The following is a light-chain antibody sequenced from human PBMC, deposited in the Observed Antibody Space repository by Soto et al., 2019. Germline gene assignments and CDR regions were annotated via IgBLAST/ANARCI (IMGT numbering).Light chain of an antibody. Sequence: AIQFTPSPSSLAAFVGDRVTITCRASQGISSALAWYQQKPGKAPKLLIYDASSLESGVPSRFSGSGSGTDFTLTISSLQPEDFATYYCQQFNNYPSITFGQGTRREIK. CDR3: QQFNNYPSIT. CDR1: QGISSA. J-gene: IGKJ5*01. V-gene: IGKV1D-13*01. CDR2: DAS.